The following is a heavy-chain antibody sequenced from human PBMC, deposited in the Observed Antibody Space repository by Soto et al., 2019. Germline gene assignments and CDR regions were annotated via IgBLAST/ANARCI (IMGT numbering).Heavy chain of an antibody. CDR2: IYTTGST. CDR3: ARGPPVSGSFDY. J-gene: IGHJ4*02. Sequence: SATLSLTFTVSAYSTGRGGYFWTSIRPHQGQGLECIAYIYTTGSTYYNPSLKSRVGISVDTSKNQFSLKLSSVTAADTAVYYCARGPPVSGSFDYWGQGTLVTVS. CDR1: AYSTGRGGYF. D-gene: IGHD6-19*01. V-gene: IGHV4-31*03.